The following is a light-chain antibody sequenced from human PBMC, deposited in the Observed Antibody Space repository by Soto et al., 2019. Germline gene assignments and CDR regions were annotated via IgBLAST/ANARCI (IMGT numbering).Light chain of an antibody. CDR1: SSNIGSNT. J-gene: IGLJ3*02. CDR3: AAWDDSLNGWV. CDR2: SND. V-gene: IGLV1-44*01. Sequence: QSVLTQVPSASGTPGQRVTISCSGSSSNIGSNTVTWYQQVPGTAPKLLIYSNDQRPSGVPDRFSGSKSGTSASLAIAGLQSEDEADYYCAAWDDSLNGWVFGGGTKLTVL.